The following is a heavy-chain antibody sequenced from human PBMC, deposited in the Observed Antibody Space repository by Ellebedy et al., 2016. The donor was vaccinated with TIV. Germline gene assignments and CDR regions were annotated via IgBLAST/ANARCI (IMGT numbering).Heavy chain of an antibody. CDR1: GGSISSYY. D-gene: IGHD4-11*01. CDR3: ARVVDYSKNPIPFDF. J-gene: IGHJ4*02. Sequence: GSLRLSXTVSGGSISSYYWSWIRQPAGKGLEWIGRIYTSGSTNYNPSLKSRVTMSVDTSKNQFSLKVRSVTAADTAAYYCARVVDYSKNPIPFDFWGQGILVTVSS. CDR2: IYTSGST. V-gene: IGHV4-4*07.